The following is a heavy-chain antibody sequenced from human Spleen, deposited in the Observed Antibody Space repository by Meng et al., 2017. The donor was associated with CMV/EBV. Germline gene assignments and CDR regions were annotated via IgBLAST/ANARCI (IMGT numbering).Heavy chain of an antibody. Sequence: GESLKISCTASGFTLSSYEMNWVRQAPGKGLEWVSYISDSSGSTVYYGDSVKGRFTISRDNAKNTLYLQMNSLRAEDTAVYYCARGRMYGGNDIDYWGQGTLVTVSS. J-gene: IGHJ4*02. CDR1: GFTLSSYE. CDR3: ARGRMYGGNDIDY. CDR2: ISDSSGSTV. D-gene: IGHD4/OR15-4a*01. V-gene: IGHV3-48*03.